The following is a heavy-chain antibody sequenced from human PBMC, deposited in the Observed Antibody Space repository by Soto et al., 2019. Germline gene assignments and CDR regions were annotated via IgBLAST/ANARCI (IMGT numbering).Heavy chain of an antibody. CDR1: GGTSSSYA. CDR3: ARDGEDYDFWSGHGY. V-gene: IGHV1-69*01. Sequence: QVQLVQSGAEVKKPGSSVKVSCKASGGTSSSYAISWVRQAPGQGLEWMGGIIPIFGTANYAQKFQGRVTITADESTNTAYMELRSLRSEDTAVYYCARDGEDYDFWSGHGYWGQGTLVTVSS. J-gene: IGHJ4*02. D-gene: IGHD3-3*01. CDR2: IIPIFGTA.